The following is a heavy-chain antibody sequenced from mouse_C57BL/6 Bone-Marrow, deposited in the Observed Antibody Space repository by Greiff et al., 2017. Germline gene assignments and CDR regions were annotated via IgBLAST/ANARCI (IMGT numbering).Heavy chain of an antibody. J-gene: IGHJ1*03. D-gene: IGHD1-1*01. CDR1: GFTFSDYY. CDR3: ERKGGSSCYWYCDV. Sequence: EVKLMESGGGLVQPGGSLKLSCAASGFTFSDYYMYWVRQTPEKRLEWVANISNGGGSTYYPDTVQGRYTISRDNAKHTLYLQMSSLKSEDTAMYYCERKGGSSCYWYCDVWGTGTTVTVSS. V-gene: IGHV5-12*01. CDR2: ISNGGGST.